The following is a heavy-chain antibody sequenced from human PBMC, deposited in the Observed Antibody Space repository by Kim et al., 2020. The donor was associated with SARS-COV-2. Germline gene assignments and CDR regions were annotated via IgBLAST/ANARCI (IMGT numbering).Heavy chain of an antibody. CDR1: GFTFSSSW. CDR3: SRGGNSSSWWDYYYYAMDV. CDR2: INSDGSST. Sequence: GGSLRLSCAASGFTFSSSWMHWVRQAPGKGLVWVSRINSDGSSTSYADSVKGRFTISRDNAKNTLYLQMNSLRAEDTAVYYCSRGGNSSSWWDYYYYAMDVWGQGTTVTVSS. J-gene: IGHJ6*02. V-gene: IGHV3-74*01. D-gene: IGHD6-13*01.